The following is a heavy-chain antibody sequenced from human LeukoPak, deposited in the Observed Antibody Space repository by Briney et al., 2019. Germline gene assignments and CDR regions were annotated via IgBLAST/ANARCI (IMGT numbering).Heavy chain of an antibody. D-gene: IGHD3-9*01. CDR3: ARATPLRYFDWLLFRPFDY. CDR1: GGSFSGYY. J-gene: IGHJ4*02. Sequence: PSETLSLTCAVYGGSFSGYYWSWIRQPPGKGLEWIGEINHSGSTNYNPSLKSRVTISVDTSKNQFSLKLSSVTAADTAVYYCARATPLRYFDWLLFRPFDYWGQGTLVTVPS. CDR2: INHSGST. V-gene: IGHV4-34*01.